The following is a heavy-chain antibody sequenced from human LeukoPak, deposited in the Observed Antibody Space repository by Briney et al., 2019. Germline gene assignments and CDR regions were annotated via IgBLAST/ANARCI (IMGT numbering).Heavy chain of an antibody. J-gene: IGHJ4*02. CDR1: GGTFSSYA. V-gene: IGHV1-69*04. D-gene: IGHD1-14*01. CDR2: IIPIFGIA. CDR3: ASPPGNADPVGSYYFDY. Sequence: SVKVSCKASGGTFSSYAISWVRQAPGQGLEWMGRIIPIFGIANYAQKFQGRVTITADKSTSTAYMELSSLRSEDTAVYYCASPPGNADPVGSYYFDYWGQGTLVTVSS.